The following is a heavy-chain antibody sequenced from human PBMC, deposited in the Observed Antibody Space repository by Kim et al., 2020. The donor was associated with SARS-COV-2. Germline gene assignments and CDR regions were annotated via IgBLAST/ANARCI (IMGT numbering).Heavy chain of an antibody. CDR2: GST. CDR3: ARLESYFDY. J-gene: IGHJ4*02. V-gene: IGHV4-61*07. D-gene: IGHD3-3*01. Sequence: GSTNYNPSLKSRVTISVDTSKNQFSLKLSSVTAADTAVYYCARLESYFDYWGQGTLVTVSS.